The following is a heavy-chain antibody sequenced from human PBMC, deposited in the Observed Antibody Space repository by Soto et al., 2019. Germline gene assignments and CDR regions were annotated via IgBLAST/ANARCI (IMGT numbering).Heavy chain of an antibody. CDR3: AKDSTAATGTAFVS. D-gene: IGHD6-13*01. Sequence: GGSLRLSCAASGLTFDEYAMHWVRRAPGKGLEWVSGMSWNSVVIGYADSVRGRFTISRDNTKKFLYLQMNSLKAEDTALYYCAKDSTAATGTAFVSWVEGTPVTVSS. CDR2: MSWNSVVI. J-gene: IGHJ5*01. V-gene: IGHV3-9*01. CDR1: GLTFDEYA.